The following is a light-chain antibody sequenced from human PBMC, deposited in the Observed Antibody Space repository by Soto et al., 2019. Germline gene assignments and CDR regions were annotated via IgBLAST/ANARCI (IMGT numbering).Light chain of an antibody. CDR2: SNN. CDR3: AAWDDSLNGFYV. V-gene: IGLV1-44*01. CDR1: SSNIGSNT. Sequence: QSVLTQPPSASGTPGQRVTISCSGSSSNIGSNTVNWYQQLPGTATKLLIYSNNQRPSGVPDRFSGSKSGTSSSLAISGLQSEYAADYYCAAWDDSLNGFYVFGTGTKVSVL. J-gene: IGLJ1*01.